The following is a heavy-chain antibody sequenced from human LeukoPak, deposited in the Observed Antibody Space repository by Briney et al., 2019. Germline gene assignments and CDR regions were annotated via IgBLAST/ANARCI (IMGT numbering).Heavy chain of an antibody. CDR2: ISSSSSYI. Sequence: SGGSLRLSCAASGFTFSSYSMNWVRQAPGKGLEWVSSISSSSSYIYYADAVKGRFTISRDNAKNSLYLQMNSLRAKDTAVYYCARRYGYNYGDCWGQGTLVTVSS. V-gene: IGHV3-21*01. J-gene: IGHJ4*02. CDR1: GFTFSSYS. D-gene: IGHD5-24*01. CDR3: ARRYGYNYGDC.